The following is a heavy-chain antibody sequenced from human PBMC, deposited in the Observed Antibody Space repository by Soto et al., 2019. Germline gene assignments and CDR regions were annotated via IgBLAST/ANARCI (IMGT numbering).Heavy chain of an antibody. CDR1: GFTFSSYA. CDR3: ARTRGVRGGRYYCGMDV. V-gene: IGHV3-30-3*01. J-gene: IGHJ6*02. CDR2: ISYDGSNK. Sequence: QVQLVESGGGVVQPGRSLRLSCAASGFTFSSYAMHWVRQAPGKGLEWVAVISYDGSNKYYADSVKGRFTISRDNSKNTLYLQMNSLRAEDTAVYYCARTRGVRGGRYYCGMDVWGQGTTVTVSS. D-gene: IGHD3-10*01.